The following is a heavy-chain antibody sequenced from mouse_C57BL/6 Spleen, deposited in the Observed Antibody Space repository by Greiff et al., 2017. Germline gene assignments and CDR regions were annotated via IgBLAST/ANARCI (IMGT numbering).Heavy chain of an antibody. CDR3: ARQYYYGTSSHEGYFDV. Sequence: EVKLVESGGDLVKPGGSLKLSCAASGFTFSSYGMSWVRQTPDKRLEWVANISSGGSYTYYPDSVKGRFTISRDNAKNTLYLQMSSLKSEDTAMYYCARQYYYGTSSHEGYFDVWGTGTTVTVSS. V-gene: IGHV5-6*02. CDR2: ISSGGSYT. CDR1: GFTFSSYG. D-gene: IGHD1-1*01. J-gene: IGHJ1*03.